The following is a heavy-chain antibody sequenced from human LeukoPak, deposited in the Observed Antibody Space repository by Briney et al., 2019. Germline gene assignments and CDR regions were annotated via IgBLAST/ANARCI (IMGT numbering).Heavy chain of an antibody. CDR2: ISGSGGTT. CDR1: GFTFSSYA. Sequence: GGSLRLSCAAPGFTFSSYAMSWVRQAPGKGLEWVSTISGSGGTTYYADSVKGRFTISRDNSKNTVYLQMNNVRAEDTAVYYCAKDGAWLRFDDWGQGTLVTVSS. D-gene: IGHD5-12*01. CDR3: AKDGAWLRFDD. J-gene: IGHJ4*02. V-gene: IGHV3-23*01.